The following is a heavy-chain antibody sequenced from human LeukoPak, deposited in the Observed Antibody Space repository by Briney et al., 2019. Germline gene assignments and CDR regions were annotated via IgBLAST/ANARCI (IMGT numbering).Heavy chain of an antibody. CDR3: TAWTDLYDY. CDR2: IRSKADGGTP. Sequence: GGSLRLSCAASGFSFSNAWMSWVRQAPGKGLEWVGRIRSKADGGTPDYAAPVKGRFIISRDDSKDTLYLQMNSLRVEDTAVYYCTAWTDLYDYWGQGTLVAVSS. V-gene: IGHV3-15*01. D-gene: IGHD3/OR15-3a*01. J-gene: IGHJ4*02. CDR1: GFSFSNAW.